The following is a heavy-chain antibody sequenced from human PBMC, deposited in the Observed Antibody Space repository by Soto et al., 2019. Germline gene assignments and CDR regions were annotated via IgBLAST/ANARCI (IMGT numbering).Heavy chain of an antibody. CDR1: GYSFAGYW. CDR3: ARQIYGSDTGPNSQYYFDS. Sequence: PXESLKISGKGSGYSFAGYWITWVRQKPGKGLEWMGRIDPSDSQTYYSPSFRGHVTISVTKSITTVFLQWSSLRASDTAMYYCARQIYGSDTGPNSQYYFDSWGQGTPVTVSS. V-gene: IGHV5-10-1*01. J-gene: IGHJ4*02. CDR2: IDPSDSQT. D-gene: IGHD5-18*01.